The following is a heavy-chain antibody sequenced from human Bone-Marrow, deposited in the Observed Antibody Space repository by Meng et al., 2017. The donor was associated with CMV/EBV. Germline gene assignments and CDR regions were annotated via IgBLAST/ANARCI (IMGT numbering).Heavy chain of an antibody. D-gene: IGHD3-3*01. CDR1: GFTFGDYA. J-gene: IGHJ4*02. CDR2: IRSKAYGGTT. Sequence: SLKISCTASGFTFGDYAMSWVRQAPGKGLEWVGFIRSKAYGGTTEYAASVKGRFTISRDDSKSIAYLQMNSLKTEDTAVYYCTRAELTIFGVVTFSDYWGQGTLVTVSS. V-gene: IGHV3-49*04. CDR3: TRAELTIFGVVTFSDY.